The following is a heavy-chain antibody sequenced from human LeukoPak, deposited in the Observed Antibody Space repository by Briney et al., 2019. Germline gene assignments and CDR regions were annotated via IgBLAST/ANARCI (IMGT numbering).Heavy chain of an antibody. CDR1: GYTFTSYG. CDR3: ARDIVQLERYVGYRFDY. V-gene: IGHV1-18*01. J-gene: IGHJ4*02. D-gene: IGHD1-1*01. CDR2: ISAYNGNT. Sequence: ASVKVSCKASGYTFTSYGISWVRQAPGQGLEWMGWISAYNGNTNYAQKLQGRVTMTTDTSTSTAYMELRSLRSDDTAVYYCARDIVQLERYVGYRFDYWGQGTLVTVSS.